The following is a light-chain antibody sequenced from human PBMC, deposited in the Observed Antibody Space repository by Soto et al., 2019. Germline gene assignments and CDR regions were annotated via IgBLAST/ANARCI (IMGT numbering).Light chain of an antibody. V-gene: IGKV1-39*01. Sequence: DIQMTQSPSSLYASLGDRVTITCRASQNIDNYLNWYQHKPGKAPKLLIYATSTLHSGVPARFSGSGSGTEFTLTISSLQAEDFATYLCQESYSSPAVSFGGGTKVDIK. CDR2: ATS. J-gene: IGKJ4*01. CDR3: QESYSSPAVS. CDR1: QNIDNY.